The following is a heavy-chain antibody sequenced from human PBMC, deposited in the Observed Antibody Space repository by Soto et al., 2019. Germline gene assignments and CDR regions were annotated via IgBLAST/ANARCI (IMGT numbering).Heavy chain of an antibody. V-gene: IGHV3-48*03. J-gene: IGHJ4*02. D-gene: IGHD1-26*01. Sequence: GGSLRLSCAASGFTFSSYEMNWVRQAPGKGLEWVSYISSSGSTIHYADSVKGRFTISRDNAKNSLYLQMNTLRAEDTAFYYCARASSVGPFDYWGQGTLVTVSS. CDR2: ISSSGSTI. CDR1: GFTFSSYE. CDR3: ARASSVGPFDY.